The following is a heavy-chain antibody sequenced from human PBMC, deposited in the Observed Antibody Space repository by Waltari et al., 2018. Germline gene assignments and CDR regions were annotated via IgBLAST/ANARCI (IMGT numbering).Heavy chain of an antibody. CDR2: IGTPGDT. D-gene: IGHD3-3*01. Sequence: EGQLVESGGGVVQPGDSLRLSCAASGFVFGRSDMPWVRQTVGKGLEWVSAIGTPGDTYYSGSVKGRFTISRENARNSLYLQMDSLTAGDTAVYYCARAKPSGYKYWYYYDLDVWGPGTPVTVSS. CDR1: GFVFGRSD. J-gene: IGHJ6*02. CDR3: ARAKPSGYKYWYYYDLDV. V-gene: IGHV3-13*01.